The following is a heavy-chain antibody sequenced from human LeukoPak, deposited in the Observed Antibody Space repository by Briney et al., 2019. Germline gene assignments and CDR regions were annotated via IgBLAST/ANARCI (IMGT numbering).Heavy chain of an antibody. D-gene: IGHD5-24*01. CDR1: GYTFTGYY. CDR3: ARGXGGDGYNWRDY. CDR2: INPNSGGS. V-gene: IGHV1-2*02. Sequence: ASVKVSCKTSGYTFTGYYMHWVRQAPGQGLEWMGWINPNSGGSNYAQKFQGRVTMTRDTSISTTYMELNRLTSDDTAVYYCARGXGGDGYNWRDYWGQGTLVXVSS. J-gene: IGHJ4*02.